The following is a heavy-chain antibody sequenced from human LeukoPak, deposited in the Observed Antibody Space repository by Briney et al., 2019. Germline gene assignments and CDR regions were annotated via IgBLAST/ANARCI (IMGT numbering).Heavy chain of an antibody. CDR1: GGTFSSYA. Sequence: ASVKVSCKASGGTFSSYAISWVRQAPGQGLEWMGWISAYNGNTNYAQKLQGRVTMTTDTSTSTAYMELRSLRSDDTAVYYCAISYSSSPGAFDIWGQGTMVTVSS. D-gene: IGHD6-6*01. CDR3: AISYSSSPGAFDI. CDR2: ISAYNGNT. J-gene: IGHJ3*02. V-gene: IGHV1-18*01.